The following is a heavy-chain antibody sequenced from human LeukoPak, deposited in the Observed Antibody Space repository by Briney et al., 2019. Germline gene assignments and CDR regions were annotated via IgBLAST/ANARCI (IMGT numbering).Heavy chain of an antibody. V-gene: IGHV3-30*02. CDR2: IRYDGSPK. J-gene: IGHJ4*02. CDR3: AKSQGTTGTFSLVDY. Sequence: PGGSLRLSCAASGFIFSNYGMHWVRQAPGKGLEWVAFIRYDGSPKYYADSVKGRFTISRDNSKSTLYLQMNSLRAEDTAVYYCAKSQGTTGTFSLVDYWGQGTLVTVSS. D-gene: IGHD1-1*01. CDR1: GFIFSNYG.